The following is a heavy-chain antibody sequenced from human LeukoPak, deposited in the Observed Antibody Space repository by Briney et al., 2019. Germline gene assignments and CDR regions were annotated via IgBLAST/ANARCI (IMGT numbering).Heavy chain of an antibody. Sequence: SETLSLTCTVSGGSISGYYWSWIRQPPGKGLEWIGEINHSGSTNYNPSLKSRVTISVDTSKNQFSLKLSSVTAADTAVYYCARGLAAVNFDYWGQGTLVTVSS. CDR3: ARGLAAVNFDY. D-gene: IGHD6-13*01. V-gene: IGHV4-34*01. J-gene: IGHJ4*02. CDR2: INHSGST. CDR1: GGSISGYY.